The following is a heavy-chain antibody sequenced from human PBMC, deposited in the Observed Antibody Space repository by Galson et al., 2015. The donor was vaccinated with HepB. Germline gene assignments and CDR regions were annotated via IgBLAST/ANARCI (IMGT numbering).Heavy chain of an antibody. Sequence: SLRLSCAASGFTFSDYYMSWIRQAPGRGLEWVSYISSYSIYTNYADSVKGRFTISRDNAENSLYLQMNSLRAEDTAVYYCARDHRQGFGELLYYYYGMDVWGQGTTVTVSS. V-gene: IGHV3-11*06. CDR3: ARDHRQGFGELLYYYYGMDV. J-gene: IGHJ6*02. CDR2: ISSYSIYT. CDR1: GFTFSDYY. D-gene: IGHD3-10*01.